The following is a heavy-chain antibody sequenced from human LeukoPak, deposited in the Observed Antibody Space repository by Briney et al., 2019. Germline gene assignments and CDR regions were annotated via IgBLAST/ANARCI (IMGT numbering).Heavy chain of an antibody. CDR3: ARDRAGAFDV. CDR2: THYSEST. CDR1: GGSISSSSYY. V-gene: IGHV4-39*07. J-gene: IGHJ3*01. Sequence: PSETLSLTCTVSGGSISSSSYYWGWIRQPPGKGLEWIGSTHYSESTYYNPSLKSRVTISVDTSKNQFSLKLSSVTAADTAVYYCARDRAGAFDVWGQGALVSVSS.